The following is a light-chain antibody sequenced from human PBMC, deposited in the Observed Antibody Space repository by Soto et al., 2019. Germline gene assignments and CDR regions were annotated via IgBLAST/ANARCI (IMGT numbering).Light chain of an antibody. CDR3: KSYAGSNTYV. J-gene: IGLJ1*01. Sequence: QSALTQPPSASGSPGQSVTISCTGTKNDIGVYDVVSWYQHHPGKAPRLIIYEVVQLPSGVPDRFSGSNSGNTASLTVSGLQAADEADYFCKSYAGSNTYVFGSGTKLTVL. V-gene: IGLV2-8*01. CDR1: KNDIGVYDV. CDR2: EVV.